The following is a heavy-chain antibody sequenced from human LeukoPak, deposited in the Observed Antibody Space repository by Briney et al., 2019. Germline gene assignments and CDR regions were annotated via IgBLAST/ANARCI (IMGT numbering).Heavy chain of an antibody. J-gene: IGHJ3*02. CDR3: ARARTVVTPFVAFDI. Sequence: ASVKVSCKASGYTFTRYYMHWVRQAPGQGLEWMGIINPSGGSPSYAQNFQGSVTMTRDTSTSTVYMELSSLRSEDTAVYYCARARTVVTPFVAFDIWGQGTMVTVSS. D-gene: IGHD4-23*01. CDR2: INPSGGSP. CDR1: GYTFTRYY. V-gene: IGHV1-46*01.